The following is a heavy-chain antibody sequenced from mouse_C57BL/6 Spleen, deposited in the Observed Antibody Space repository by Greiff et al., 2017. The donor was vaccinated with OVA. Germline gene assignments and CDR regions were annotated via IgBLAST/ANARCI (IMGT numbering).Heavy chain of an antibody. V-gene: IGHV1-74*01. CDR3: ARLGDGYLFAY. D-gene: IGHD2-3*01. CDR1: GYTFTSYW. CDR2: IHPSDSET. Sequence: QVQLQQPGAELVKPGASVKVSCKASGYTFTSYWMHWVKQRPGQGLEWIGRIHPSDSETNYNQKFKGKATLTVDKSSSTAYMQLSSLTSEDSAVKYCARLGDGYLFAYWGQGTLVTVSA. J-gene: IGHJ3*01.